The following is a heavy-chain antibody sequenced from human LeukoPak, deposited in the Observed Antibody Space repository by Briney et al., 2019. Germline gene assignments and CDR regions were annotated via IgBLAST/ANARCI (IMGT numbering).Heavy chain of an antibody. V-gene: IGHV3-11*01. J-gene: IGHJ1*01. Sequence: GGSLRLSCAASGFTFSDYYMSWIRQAPGKGLEWVSYISSSGSTIYYADSVKGRFTISRDNSKNTLYLQMNSLRAEDTAVYYCAKSRWDYYDSSGYLEYFQHWGQGTLVTVSS. D-gene: IGHD3-22*01. CDR2: ISSSGSTI. CDR1: GFTFSDYY. CDR3: AKSRWDYYDSSGYLEYFQH.